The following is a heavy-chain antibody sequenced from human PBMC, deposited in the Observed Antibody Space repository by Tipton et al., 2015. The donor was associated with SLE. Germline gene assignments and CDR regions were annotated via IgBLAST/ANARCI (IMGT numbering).Heavy chain of an antibody. CDR1: GFTFRTYA. J-gene: IGHJ6*02. V-gene: IGHV3-23*04. D-gene: IGHD2-2*01. CDR2: INSDGSST. CDR3: AKARSTSRYEDYYYGMDV. Sequence: QLVQSGGGLVQPGGSLRVSCAASGFTFRTYAMTWVRQAPGKGLEWVSRINSDGSSTSYADSVKGRFTISRDNAKNTLYLQMNSLRAEDTAVYYCAKARSTSRYEDYYYGMDVWGQGTTVTVSS.